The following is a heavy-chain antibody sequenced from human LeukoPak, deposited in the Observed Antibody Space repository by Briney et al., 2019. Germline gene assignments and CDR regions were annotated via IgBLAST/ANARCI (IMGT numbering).Heavy chain of an antibody. D-gene: IGHD3-3*01. Sequence: GGSLRLSCAASGFTFSSYWMSWVRQAPGKGLEWVANIKQDGSEKYYVDSVKGRFTISRDNSKNTLYLQMNSLRAEDTAVYYCARDGTRITIFGVVMDSVDDAFDIWGQGTMVTASS. V-gene: IGHV3-7*01. CDR3: ARDGTRITIFGVVMDSVDDAFDI. CDR2: IKQDGSEK. CDR1: GFTFSSYW. J-gene: IGHJ3*02.